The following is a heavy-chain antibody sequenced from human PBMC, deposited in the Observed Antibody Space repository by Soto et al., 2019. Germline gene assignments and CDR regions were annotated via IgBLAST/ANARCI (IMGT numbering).Heavy chain of an antibody. CDR2: INPNSGGT. V-gene: IGHV1-2*04. J-gene: IGHJ4*02. CDR3: ARQLVRGVGSDY. Sequence: ASVKVSCKASGYTFTGYYMHWVRQAPGQGLEWMGWINPNSGGTNYAQKFQGWVTMTRDASISTAYMELSRLRSDDTAVYYCARQLVRGVGSDYWGQVRLLTVSS. CDR1: GYTFTGYY. D-gene: IGHD3-10*01.